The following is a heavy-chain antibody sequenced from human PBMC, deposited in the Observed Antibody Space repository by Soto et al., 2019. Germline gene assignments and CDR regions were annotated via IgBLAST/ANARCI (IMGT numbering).Heavy chain of an antibody. CDR2: MNPNSGNT. D-gene: IGHD3-9*01. CDR1: GYTFTSYD. Sequence: QVQLVQSGAEVKKPGASVKVSCKASGYTFTSYDINWVRQATGQVLEWMGWMNPNSGNTGYAQKFQGRVTMPRNTSISTAYMELSSLRSEDTAVYYCARGPIRYFDWYYYYYGMDVWGQGTTVTVSS. CDR3: ARGPIRYFDWYYYYYGMDV. J-gene: IGHJ6*02. V-gene: IGHV1-8*01.